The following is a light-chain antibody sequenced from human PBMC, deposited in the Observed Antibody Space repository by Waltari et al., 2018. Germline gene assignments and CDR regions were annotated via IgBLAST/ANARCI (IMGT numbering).Light chain of an antibody. CDR3: SSYTSTNTWM. J-gene: IGLJ3*02. V-gene: IGLV2-14*03. Sequence: QSALTQPASVSGPPGQSVTISCPGTRRDVGAYNYFSWYQQHPGKAPKLMIFDVNKRPSGVSNRCSGAKSGNTASLTISGLQAEDEAEYHCSSYTSTNTWMFGGGTKLTVL. CDR2: DVN. CDR1: RRDVGAYNY.